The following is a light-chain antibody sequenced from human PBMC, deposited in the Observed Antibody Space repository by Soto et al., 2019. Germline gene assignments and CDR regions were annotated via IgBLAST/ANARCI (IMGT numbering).Light chain of an antibody. Sequence: QSALTQPPSASGSPGQSVTISCTGTSSDVGGYSSVAWFQHHPGKAPELMIYEVSKRPSGVPDRFSGSKSGNTASLTVSGLQAEDEADYYCISYAGSNNYVFGTGTKVTVL. CDR2: EVS. CDR1: SSDVGGYSS. J-gene: IGLJ1*01. V-gene: IGLV2-8*01. CDR3: ISYAGSNNYV.